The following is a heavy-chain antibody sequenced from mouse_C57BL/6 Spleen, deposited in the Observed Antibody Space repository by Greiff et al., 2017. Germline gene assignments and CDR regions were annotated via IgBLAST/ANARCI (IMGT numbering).Heavy chain of an antibody. Sequence: EVQGVESGGGLVKPGGSLKLSCAASGFTFSSYAMSWVRQTPEKRLEWVATISDGGSYTYYPDNVKGRFTISRANAKNNLYLQMSHLKSEDTAMYYCARGDQFAYWGQGTLVTVSA. CDR2: ISDGGSYT. CDR1: GFTFSSYA. V-gene: IGHV5-4*01. J-gene: IGHJ3*01. CDR3: ARGDQFAY.